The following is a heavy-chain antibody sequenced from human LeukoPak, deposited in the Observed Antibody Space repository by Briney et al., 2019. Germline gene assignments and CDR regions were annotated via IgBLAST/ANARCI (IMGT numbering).Heavy chain of an antibody. D-gene: IGHD3-10*01. CDR3: ARDVLLWFGESGVPFDN. V-gene: IGHV3-48*04. CDR2: ISSSGDTI. J-gene: IGHJ4*02. Sequence: PGGSLRLPCAASGFTFNTYSMNWVRQAPGKGLEWVSYISSSGDTIFYADSVKGRFTISRDNSKNSLYLQMNSLRAEDTAVYYCARDVLLWFGESGVPFDNWGQGTLVTVSS. CDR1: GFTFNTYS.